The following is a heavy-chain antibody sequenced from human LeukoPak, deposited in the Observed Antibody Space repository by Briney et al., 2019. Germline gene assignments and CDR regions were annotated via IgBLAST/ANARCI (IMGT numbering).Heavy chain of an antibody. D-gene: IGHD5-18*01. CDR1: GFTVSSNY. CDR2: IYSGGST. V-gene: IGHV3-53*01. Sequence: GGSLRLSCAASGFTVSSNYMSWVRQAPGTGLEWVSVIYSGGSTYYADSVKGRFTISRDNSKNTLYLQMNSLRAEDTAVYYCAREGTAMATEYFDYWGQGTLVTVSS. J-gene: IGHJ4*02. CDR3: AREGTAMATEYFDY.